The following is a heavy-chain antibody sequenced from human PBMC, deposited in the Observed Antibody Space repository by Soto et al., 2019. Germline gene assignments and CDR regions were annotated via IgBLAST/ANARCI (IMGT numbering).Heavy chain of an antibody. CDR2: ISAYNGNT. CDR3: ARAPCISTSCNWFDP. CDR1: GYTFTSYG. Sequence: ASVKVSCKASGYTFTSYGISWVRQAPGQGLEWMGWISAYNGNTNYAQKLQGRVTMTTDTSTSTGYMELRSLRSDDPALYYCARAPCISTSCNWFDPWGQGTLVTVSS. V-gene: IGHV1-18*01. J-gene: IGHJ5*02. D-gene: IGHD2-2*01.